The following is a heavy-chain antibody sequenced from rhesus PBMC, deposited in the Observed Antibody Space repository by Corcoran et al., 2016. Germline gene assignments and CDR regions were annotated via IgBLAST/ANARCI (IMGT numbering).Heavy chain of an antibody. CDR3: ARAHEN. D-gene: IGHD3S6*01. CDR1: GGSISDDYY. J-gene: IGHJ4*01. V-gene: IGHV4-106*01. CDR2: IYGSGGGT. Sequence: QVQLQESGPGLVKPSETLSLTCAVSGGSISDDYYWSWIRQPPGKGLEWIGYIYGSGGGTNYNPSLKNRVTISIDTSKNQFSLKLSSVTAADTAVYYCARAHENWGQGVLVTVSS.